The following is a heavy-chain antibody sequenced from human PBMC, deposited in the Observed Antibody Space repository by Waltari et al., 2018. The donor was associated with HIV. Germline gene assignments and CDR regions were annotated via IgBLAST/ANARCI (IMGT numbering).Heavy chain of an antibody. Sequence: QVQLQQWGAGLLKPSETLSLTCAVYGGSFSGYYWTWIRHPPGKGLEWIGEINHSGSTNYNPSLKSRVTISVDTSKNQFSLKLSSVTAADTAVYYCARGSRNDYSNYVIYYYGMDVWGQGTTVTVSS. J-gene: IGHJ6*02. CDR3: ARGSRNDYSNYVIYYYGMDV. CDR1: GGSFSGYY. V-gene: IGHV4-34*01. D-gene: IGHD4-4*01. CDR2: INHSGST.